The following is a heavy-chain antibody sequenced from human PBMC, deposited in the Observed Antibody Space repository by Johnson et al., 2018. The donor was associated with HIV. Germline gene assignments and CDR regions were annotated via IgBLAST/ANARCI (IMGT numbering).Heavy chain of an antibody. J-gene: IGHJ3*02. CDR2: ISYDGSNK. CDR1: GFTFSSYA. CDR3: ARNYYDSSGLDLWAFDI. Sequence: QVQLVESGGGVVQPGRSLRLSCAASGFTFSSYAMHWVRQAPGKGLEWVAVISYDGSNKYYADSVKGRFTISRDNSKNTLYLQMNSLRAEDTAVYYCARNYYDSSGLDLWAFDIWGQGTMVTVSS. V-gene: IGHV3-30-3*01. D-gene: IGHD3-22*01.